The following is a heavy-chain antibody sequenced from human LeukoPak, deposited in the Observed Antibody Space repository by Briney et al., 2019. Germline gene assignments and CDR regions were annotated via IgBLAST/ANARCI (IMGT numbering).Heavy chain of an antibody. Sequence: PSETLSLTCAVYGGSFSGYYWSWIRQPPGKGLEWIGEINHSGSTNYNPSLKSRVTISVDTPKNQFSLKLSSVTAADTAVYYCARVPRWLAILDYWGQGTLVTVSS. J-gene: IGHJ4*02. D-gene: IGHD6-19*01. CDR1: GGSFSGYY. CDR2: INHSGST. CDR3: ARVPRWLAILDY. V-gene: IGHV4-34*01.